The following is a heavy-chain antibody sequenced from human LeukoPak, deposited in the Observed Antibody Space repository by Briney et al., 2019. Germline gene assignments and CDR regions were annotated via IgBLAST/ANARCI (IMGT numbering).Heavy chain of an antibody. CDR1: GFTFSSYA. V-gene: IGHV3-23*01. CDR2: ISGSGGST. D-gene: IGHD3-16*01. J-gene: IGHJ2*01. Sequence: GGSLRLSCAASGFTFSSYAMSWVRQAPGKGLEWVSAISGSGGSTYYADSVKGRFTISRDNPMNTLYLQMNGLRPDDTAVYYCARSLIPGRWYFDLWGRGTLVTVSS. CDR3: ARSLIPGRWYFDL.